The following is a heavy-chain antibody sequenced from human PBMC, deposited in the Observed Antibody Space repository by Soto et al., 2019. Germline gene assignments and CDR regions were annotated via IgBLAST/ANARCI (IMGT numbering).Heavy chain of an antibody. CDR1: GYTFTSFY. Sequence: QVQLVQSGAEVKEPGASVKISCKASGYTFTSFYIHWVRQAPGQGLEWMGIVNPNGGSTNYEQNFKGRITISRDTSTSTVYMDLSSLRSEDTAVYYCARGLASGDYWGQGTLVTVSS. D-gene: IGHD6-6*01. CDR3: ARGLASGDY. CDR2: VNPNGGST. V-gene: IGHV1-46*03. J-gene: IGHJ4*02.